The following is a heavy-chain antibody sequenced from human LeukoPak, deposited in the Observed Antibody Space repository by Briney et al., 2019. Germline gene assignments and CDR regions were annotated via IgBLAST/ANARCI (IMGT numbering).Heavy chain of an antibody. J-gene: IGHJ4*02. V-gene: IGHV3-21*01. D-gene: IGHD2-2*03. CDR2: ISSSSSYI. CDR3: ARAPGYCSSTSCSPLFDY. CDR1: GFTFSSYS. Sequence: PGRSLRLSCAASGFTFSSYSMNWVRQAPGKGLEWVSSISSSSSYIYYADSVKGRFTISRDNAKNSLYLQMNSLRAEDTAVYYCARAPGYCSSTSCSPLFDYWGQGTLVTVSS.